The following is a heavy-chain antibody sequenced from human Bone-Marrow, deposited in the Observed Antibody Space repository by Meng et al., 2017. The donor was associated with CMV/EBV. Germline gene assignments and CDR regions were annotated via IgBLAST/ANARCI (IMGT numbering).Heavy chain of an antibody. Sequence: GESLKISCAASGFTFSSYAMSWVRQAPGKGLEWVSAISGSGGSTYYADSVKGRFTISRDNSKNTLYLQMNSLRAEDTAVYYCALRNFGVGGNRGNWFDPWGKGTLVTVFS. J-gene: IGHJ5*02. CDR2: ISGSGGST. CDR1: GFTFSSYA. V-gene: IGHV3-23*01. D-gene: IGHD3-3*01. CDR3: ALRNFGVGGNRGNWFDP.